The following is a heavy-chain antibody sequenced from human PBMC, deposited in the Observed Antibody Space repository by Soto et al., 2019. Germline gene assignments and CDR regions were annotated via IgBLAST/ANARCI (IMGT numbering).Heavy chain of an antibody. D-gene: IGHD1-26*01. V-gene: IGHV1-18*01. J-gene: IGHJ6*01. CDR1: GYTFTSYG. CDR2: ISAYNGNT. CDR3: AIDEYSGRLLSYYGMDX. Sequence: ASVKVSSKASGYTFTSYGISWVRQAPGQGREWMGFISAYNGNTNYAEKLQGRVTMTTDASTSAAYMELRSLRSYDTAVYYGAIDEYSGRLLSYYGMDXWG.